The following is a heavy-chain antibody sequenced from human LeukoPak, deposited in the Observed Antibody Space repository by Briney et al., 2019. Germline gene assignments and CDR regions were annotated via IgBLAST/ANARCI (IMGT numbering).Heavy chain of an antibody. V-gene: IGHV4-61*05. CDR3: AGSRADCSSTSCPLAHFQH. D-gene: IGHD2-2*01. J-gene: IGHJ1*01. CDR1: GGSISSSSYY. CDR2: IYYSGST. Sequence: SETLSLTCTVSGGSISSSSYYWGWIRQPPGKGLEWIAYIYYSGSTNYNPSLKSRITISQDKSKNQFSLKLSSVTAADTAVYYCAGSRADCSSTSCPLAHFQHWGQGTLVTVSS.